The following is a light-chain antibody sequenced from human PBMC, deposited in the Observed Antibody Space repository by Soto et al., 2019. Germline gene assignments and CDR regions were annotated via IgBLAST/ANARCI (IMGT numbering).Light chain of an antibody. V-gene: IGKV3-11*01. Sequence: IGLTQSPAALSLSPGERATLSCRASQSVSSYLAWYQQKPVQAPRLLIYDASNRATAIPARFSGSGSGTDFTLTISSLEPEDFAVYYCQQRSNWPLTFGGGTKLDIK. CDR3: QQRSNWPLT. CDR2: DAS. CDR1: QSVSSY. J-gene: IGKJ4*01.